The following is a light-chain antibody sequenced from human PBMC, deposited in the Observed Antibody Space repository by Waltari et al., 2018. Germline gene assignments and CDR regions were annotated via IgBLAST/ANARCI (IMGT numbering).Light chain of an antibody. CDR2: GAF. CDR3: QQYYDWPPWT. CDR1: QSVSGH. J-gene: IGKJ1*01. Sequence: EIVMTQSPATLSESPGERATLSCRASQSVSGHLAWYQQKPGQAPRLIIHGAFTRATGIPARFSGSGSGTEFSLTISSLQSEDFAIYYCQQYYDWPPWTFGQGTKVEL. V-gene: IGKV3D-15*01.